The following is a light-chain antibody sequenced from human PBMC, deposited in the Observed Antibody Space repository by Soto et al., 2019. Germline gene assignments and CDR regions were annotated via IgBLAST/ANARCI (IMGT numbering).Light chain of an antibody. V-gene: IGKV3D-15*01. Sequence: EIVMTQSPATLSVSPGERATLSCRASQSISSNLAWYQQKPGQSPRLLIYDSSTRATDIPARFSGSGSGTEFTLTISSLQSEDFAIYYCQQYDDWPLTFGGGTKVEIK. J-gene: IGKJ4*01. CDR3: QQYDDWPLT. CDR1: QSISSN. CDR2: DSS.